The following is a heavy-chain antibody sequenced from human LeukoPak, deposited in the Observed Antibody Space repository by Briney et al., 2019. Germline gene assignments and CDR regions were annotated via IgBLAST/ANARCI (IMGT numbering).Heavy chain of an antibody. CDR3: ARDNDL. CDR2: ISYSGST. J-gene: IGHJ4*02. CDR1: GGSISSGGYY. Sequence: PSETLSLTCTVSGGSISSGGYYWSWIRLPPGKGLEWIGHISYSGSTNYNPSLKSRVTMSVDTSKSQFSLKLSSVTAADTAVYYCARDNDLWGQGTLVTVSS. D-gene: IGHD2-8*01. V-gene: IGHV4-61*08.